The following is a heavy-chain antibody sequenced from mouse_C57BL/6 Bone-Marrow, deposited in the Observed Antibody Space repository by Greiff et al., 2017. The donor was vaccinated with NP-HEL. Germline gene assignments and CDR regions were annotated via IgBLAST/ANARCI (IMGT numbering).Heavy chain of an antibody. J-gene: IGHJ2*01. CDR2: IYPGSGST. CDR3: ARERGFYYYGSSYYFDY. CDR1: GYTFTSYW. V-gene: IGHV1-55*01. Sequence: QVQLQQPGAELVKPGASVKMSCKASGYTFTSYWITWVKQRPGQGLEWIGDIYPGSGSTNYNEKFKSKATLTVDTSSSTAYMQLSSLTSEDSAVYYCARERGFYYYGSSYYFDYWGQGTTLTVSS. D-gene: IGHD1-1*01.